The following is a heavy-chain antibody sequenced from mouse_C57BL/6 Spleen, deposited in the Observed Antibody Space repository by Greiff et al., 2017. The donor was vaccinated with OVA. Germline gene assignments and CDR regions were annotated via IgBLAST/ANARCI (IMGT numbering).Heavy chain of an antibody. J-gene: IGHJ3*01. D-gene: IGHD2-4*01. Sequence: VQLQQSGTELVKPGASVKLSCKASGYTFTSYWMHWVKQRPGQGLEWIGNINPSNGGTKYNEKFKSKATLTVDTSSSTAYLQLSSLTSEDSAGYYCARSGGVYYDYDGHSGFAYWGQGTLVTVSS. CDR2: INPSNGGT. CDR1: GYTFTSYW. CDR3: ARSGGVYYDYDGHSGFAY. V-gene: IGHV1-53*01.